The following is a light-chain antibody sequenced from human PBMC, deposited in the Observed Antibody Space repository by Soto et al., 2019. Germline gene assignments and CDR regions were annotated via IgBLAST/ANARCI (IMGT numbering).Light chain of an antibody. CDR1: QSVSVN. J-gene: IGKJ3*01. Sequence: EIVMTQSPATLSGSPGERVTLSCRTSQSVSVNLAWYQQKPGQAPRLLIYGASITATGIPARFSGSGSGTEFSLTISSLQSEDFAVYYCHQYNNWPSSFGPGTKVQIK. CDR2: GAS. V-gene: IGKV3-15*01. CDR3: HQYNNWPSS.